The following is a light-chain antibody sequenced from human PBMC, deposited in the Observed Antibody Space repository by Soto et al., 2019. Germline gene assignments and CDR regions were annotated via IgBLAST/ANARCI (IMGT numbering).Light chain of an antibody. V-gene: IGLV1-47*01. CDR1: SSNIGSNY. J-gene: IGLJ2*01. CDR3: ASWDDSLSGVV. CDR2: RNN. Sequence: QSVLTQPSSASGTPGQRVTISCSGSSSNIGSNYVYWYQQLPGTAPKLLIYRNNQRPSGVPDRFSGSKSGTSASLAISGLRSEDEADYYCASWDDSLSGVVFGGGTKVTV.